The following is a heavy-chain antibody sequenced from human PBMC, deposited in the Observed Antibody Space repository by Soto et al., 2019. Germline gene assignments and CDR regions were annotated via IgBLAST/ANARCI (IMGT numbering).Heavy chain of an antibody. CDR3: TTDLLLGPDGTTCR. J-gene: IGHJ4*02. D-gene: IGHD1-1*01. CDR2: IISRADGGTT. CDR1: GFPFNNAW. Sequence: EVQLVESGGGLVKPGESLRLSCAASGFPFNNAWMNWVRHTPGKGLEWVGRIISRADGGTTDYAAPVKGRFTISRDDSKNTLYLHMNSLEAEETALYYCTTDLLLGPDGTTCRWGQGTLVTVSS. V-gene: IGHV3-15*07.